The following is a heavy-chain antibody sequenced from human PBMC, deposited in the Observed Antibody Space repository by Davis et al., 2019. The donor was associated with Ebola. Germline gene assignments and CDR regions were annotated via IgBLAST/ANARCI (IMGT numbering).Heavy chain of an antibody. V-gene: IGHV3-9*01. CDR2: VSWNSGRI. Sequence: PGGSLRLSCAASGFTFDDYAMHWVRQAPGKGLEWVSSVSWNSGRIDYADSVKGRFTISRDNTKKSVHLVMNRLRVEDTALYFCAKWGFGESPDHWGQGTQVTVSS. J-gene: IGHJ4*02. D-gene: IGHD3-10*01. CDR1: GFTFDDYA. CDR3: AKWGFGESPDH.